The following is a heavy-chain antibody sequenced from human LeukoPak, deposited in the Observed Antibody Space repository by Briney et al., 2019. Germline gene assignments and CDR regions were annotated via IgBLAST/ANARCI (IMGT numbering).Heavy chain of an antibody. D-gene: IGHD4-23*01. Sequence: ASVRASCKASGYTLTGYYMHWVRQAPGQGLEWMGWINPNSGGTNYAQKFQGRVTITRDTSISTAYMELSSLRSDDTAVYYCARDQDDYGGPWGQGTLVTVSS. J-gene: IGHJ5*02. CDR2: INPNSGGT. CDR1: GYTLTGYY. CDR3: ARDQDDYGGP. V-gene: IGHV1-2*02.